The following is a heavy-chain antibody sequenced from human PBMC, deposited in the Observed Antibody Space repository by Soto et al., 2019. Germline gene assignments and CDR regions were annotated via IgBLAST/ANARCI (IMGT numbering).Heavy chain of an antibody. CDR1: GYTFTSYG. D-gene: IGHD3-22*01. CDR2: ISAYNGNT. V-gene: IGHV1-18*01. Sequence: GASVKVSXKASGYTFTSYGISWVRQAPGQGLEWMGWISAYNGNTNYAQKLQGRVTMTTDTSTSTAYMELRSLTSDDTALYYCARGYYDKGFDYWGQGTLVTVSS. CDR3: ARGYYDKGFDY. J-gene: IGHJ4*02.